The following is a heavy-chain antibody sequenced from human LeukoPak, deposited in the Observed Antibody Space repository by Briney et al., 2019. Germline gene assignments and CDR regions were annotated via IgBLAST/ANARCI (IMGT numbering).Heavy chain of an antibody. CDR3: ARAADTAMVGNDY. CDR2: ISDSGSTI. J-gene: IGHJ4*02. V-gene: IGHV3-48*03. CDR1: GFTFRNYE. Sequence: GGSLRLSCAASGFTFRNYEMNWVRQAPGKGLEWVSYISDSGSTIYYVDSVKGRFTISRDNAKNTLYLQMNSLRAEDTAVYYCARAADTAMVGNDYWGQGTLVTVSS. D-gene: IGHD5-18*01.